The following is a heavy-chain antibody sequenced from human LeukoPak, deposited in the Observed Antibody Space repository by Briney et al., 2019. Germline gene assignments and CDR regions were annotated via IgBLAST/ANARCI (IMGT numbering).Heavy chain of an antibody. V-gene: IGHV3-30*18. J-gene: IGHJ4*02. CDR3: AKVSERLATVSNFDY. CDR1: GFTFSSYG. Sequence: GRSLRLPCAASGFTFSSYGMHWVRQAPGKGLEWVADISYDGSNKYYADSVKGRFTISRDNSKNTLYLQMNSLRAEDTAVYYCAKVSERLATVSNFDYWGQGTLVTVSS. D-gene: IGHD6-19*01. CDR2: ISYDGSNK.